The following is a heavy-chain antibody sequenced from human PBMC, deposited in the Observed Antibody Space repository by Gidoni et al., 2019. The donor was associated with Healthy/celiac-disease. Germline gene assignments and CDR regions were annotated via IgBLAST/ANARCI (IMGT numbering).Heavy chain of an antibody. V-gene: IGHV1-2*06. Sequence: QVQLVQYGAEVTKPGASVKFPCKDSGYTFTGYYMHWVRQAPGQGLEWMGRINPNSGGTNYAQKFQGRVTMTRDTSISTAYMELSRLRSDDTAVYYCARDLYGDYASYNWFDPWGQGTLVTVSS. CDR2: INPNSGGT. CDR1: GYTFTGYY. D-gene: IGHD4-17*01. J-gene: IGHJ5*02. CDR3: ARDLYGDYASYNWFDP.